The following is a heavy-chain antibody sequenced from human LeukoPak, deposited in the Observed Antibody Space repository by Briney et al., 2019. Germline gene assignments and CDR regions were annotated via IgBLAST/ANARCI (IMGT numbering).Heavy chain of an antibody. Sequence: SETLSLTCAVYGGSFSGYYWSWIRQPPGKGLEWIGEINHSGSTNYNPSLKSRVTISVDTSKNQFSLRLSSVTAADTAVYYCARVGYYYDSSGYYYRRPSGLPHFDYWGQGTLVTVSS. CDR2: INHSGST. J-gene: IGHJ4*02. CDR1: GGSFSGYY. CDR3: ARVGYYYDSSGYYYRRPSGLPHFDY. D-gene: IGHD3-22*01. V-gene: IGHV4-34*01.